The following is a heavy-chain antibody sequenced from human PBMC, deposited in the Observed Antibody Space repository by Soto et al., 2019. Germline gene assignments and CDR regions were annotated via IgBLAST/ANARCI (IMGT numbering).Heavy chain of an antibody. D-gene: IGHD3-22*01. J-gene: IGHJ4*02. V-gene: IGHV4-59*12. Sequence: SETLSLTCAVSGGSISPYYWAWIRRPPGKGLEWLGYIYFGGTTTYNPSLKSRLTMSLDTSKNQFSLKLTSVAAADTAVYYCARLGGFYQAFDSWSRGALDIVSS. CDR1: GGSISPYY. CDR3: ARLGGFYQAFDS. CDR2: IYFGGTT.